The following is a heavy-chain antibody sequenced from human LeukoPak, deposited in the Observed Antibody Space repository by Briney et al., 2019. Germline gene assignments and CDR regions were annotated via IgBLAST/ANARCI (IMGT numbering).Heavy chain of an antibody. CDR3: ARRGFVPLVRGIWFDP. CDR1: GYSFTSYW. D-gene: IGHD6-13*01. CDR2: IYPGDSDT. Sequence: GESLKISCKGSGYSFTSYWIGWVREMPGKGLEWMGIIYPGDSDTRYSPSFQGQVTISADKSISTAYLQWSSLKASDTAMYYCARRGFVPLVRGIWFDPWGQGTLVTVSS. V-gene: IGHV5-51*01. J-gene: IGHJ5*02.